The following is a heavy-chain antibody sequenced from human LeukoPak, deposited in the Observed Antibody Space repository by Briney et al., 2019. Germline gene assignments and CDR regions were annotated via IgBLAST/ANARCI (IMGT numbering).Heavy chain of an antibody. CDR2: VNTVSSYI. Sequence: PGGSLRLSCAASGFTFSSYEMNWVRQTPGKGLEWVSSVNTVSSYIYYADSVKGRFTISRDNAKNSLSLQMDSLRAEDTAVYYCVRLRRNSDRSGFFYYYDYWGQGTLVTVSS. D-gene: IGHD3-22*01. CDR1: GFTFSSYE. V-gene: IGHV3-21*01. CDR3: VRLRRNSDRSGFFYYYDY. J-gene: IGHJ4*02.